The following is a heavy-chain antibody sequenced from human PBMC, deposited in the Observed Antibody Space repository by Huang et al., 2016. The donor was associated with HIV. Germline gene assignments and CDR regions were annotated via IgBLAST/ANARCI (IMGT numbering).Heavy chain of an antibody. CDR1: GFSFSTYG. CDR2: ISYDGSNK. V-gene: IGHV3-30*18. J-gene: IGHJ4*02. CDR3: AKDGADEEWDIDY. Sequence: PASGFSFSTYGLHWVSQAPGKGLEWVAVISYDGSNKYYEHSVKGRFTISKDTSENKVYLQMNSLRHEDTAVYYCAKDGADEEWDIDYWGQGTLVTVSS. D-gene: IGHD1-26*01.